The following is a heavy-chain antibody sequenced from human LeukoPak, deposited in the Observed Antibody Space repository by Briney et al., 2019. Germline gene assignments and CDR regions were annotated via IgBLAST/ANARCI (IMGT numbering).Heavy chain of an antibody. Sequence: PSEALSLTCTVSGGSISSGDYYWSWVRQAPGKGLEWVSVIYSGGSTYYADSVKGRFTISRDNSKNTLYLQMNSLRAEDTAVYYCAQRTHYGLDYWGQGTLVTVSS. V-gene: IGHV3-53*01. D-gene: IGHD3-10*01. CDR1: GGSISSGDYY. J-gene: IGHJ4*02. CDR2: IYSGGST. CDR3: AQRTHYGLDY.